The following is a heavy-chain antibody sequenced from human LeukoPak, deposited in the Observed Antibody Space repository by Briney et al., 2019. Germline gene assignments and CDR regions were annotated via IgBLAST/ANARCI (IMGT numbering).Heavy chain of an antibody. V-gene: IGHV3-9*03. J-gene: IGHJ4*02. CDR1: GFTVSSNY. Sequence: GGSLRLPCVASGFTVSSNYMSWVRQAPGKGLEGVSGISWNSGSIGYAEAVKGRFTISRDNAKNSLYLQMNSLRAEDMALYYCPKRSRATVTTPYYFEYSGPGKLV. CDR2: ISWNSGSI. D-gene: IGHD4-17*01. CDR3: PKRSRATVTTPYYFEY.